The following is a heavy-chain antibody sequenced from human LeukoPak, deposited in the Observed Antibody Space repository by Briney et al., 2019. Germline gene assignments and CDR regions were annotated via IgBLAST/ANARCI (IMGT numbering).Heavy chain of an antibody. Sequence: PSETLSLTCTVSGGSISSYYWSWIRQPPGKGLEWIGYIYYTGNTNYNPSLKSRVTISLDTSKNQFSLKLSSVTAADTAVYYCASLTIAVAGPIFDYWGQGTLVTVSS. V-gene: IGHV4-59*01. CDR3: ASLTIAVAGPIFDY. D-gene: IGHD6-19*01. CDR1: GGSISSYY. CDR2: IYYTGNT. J-gene: IGHJ4*02.